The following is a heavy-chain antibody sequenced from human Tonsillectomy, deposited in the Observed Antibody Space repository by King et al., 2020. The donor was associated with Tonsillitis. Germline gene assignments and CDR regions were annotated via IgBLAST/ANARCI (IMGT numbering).Heavy chain of an antibody. Sequence: VQLVESGGGLVKPGGALRLSCAASGFTFSNYWRHWVRQAPGKGLGWVSRINSDGSSTSYAESVKGRCTISRDNAKNTMYLQMNSLRVEDTAVYHCARRSVRWGDAYDIWGQGTMVTVSS. D-gene: IGHD5-24*01. V-gene: IGHV3-74*01. J-gene: IGHJ3*02. CDR2: INSDGSST. CDR3: ARRSVRWGDAYDI. CDR1: GFTFSNYW.